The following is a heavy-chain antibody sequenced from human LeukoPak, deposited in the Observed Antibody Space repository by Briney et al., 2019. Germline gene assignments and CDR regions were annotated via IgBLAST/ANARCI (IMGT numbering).Heavy chain of an antibody. CDR3: AKGSVETSSTWMRHLDY. CDR2: IHSDGTT. V-gene: IGHV3-NL1*01. J-gene: IGHJ4*02. Sequence: GGSLRLSCAASGFTFSSYGMHWVRQAPGRGLEWVSVIHSDGTTYYADSVKGRFTISRDNSKNTLYLQMNTLRAEDTAVYYCAKGSVETSSTWMRHLDYWGQGTLVTVSS. D-gene: IGHD5-18*01. CDR1: GFTFSSYG.